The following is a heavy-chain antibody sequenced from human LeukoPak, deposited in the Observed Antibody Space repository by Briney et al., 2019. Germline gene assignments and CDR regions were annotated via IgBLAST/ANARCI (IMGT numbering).Heavy chain of an antibody. J-gene: IGHJ4*02. D-gene: IGHD5-24*01. CDR2: IIPIFGTA. Sequence: GSSVKVSCKASGGTFSSYAISWVRQAPGQGLEWMGGIIPIFGTANYAQKFQGRDTITADESTSTAYMELSSLRSEDTAVYYCAKSKMATIQNYFDYWGQGTLVTVSS. CDR1: GGTFSSYA. V-gene: IGHV1-69*01. CDR3: AKSKMATIQNYFDY.